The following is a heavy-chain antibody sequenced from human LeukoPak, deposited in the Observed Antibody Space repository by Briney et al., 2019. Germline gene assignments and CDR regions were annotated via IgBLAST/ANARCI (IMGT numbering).Heavy chain of an antibody. J-gene: IGHJ5*02. CDR2: INWDGGSI. V-gene: IGHV3-20*04. Sequence: GGSLRLSCAASGFTFDDYGMSWVRQVPGKGLEWVAGINWDGGSIGYADSVKGRFTISRDNAKNSLYLQMNSLRAEDTALYYCAKGYYYDSSGYYRYNWFDPWGQGTLVTVSS. D-gene: IGHD3-22*01. CDR1: GFTFDDYG. CDR3: AKGYYYDSSGYYRYNWFDP.